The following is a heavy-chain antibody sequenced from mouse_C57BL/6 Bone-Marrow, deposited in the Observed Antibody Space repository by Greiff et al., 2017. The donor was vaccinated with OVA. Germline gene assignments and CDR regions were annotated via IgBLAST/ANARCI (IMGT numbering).Heavy chain of an antibody. CDR3: ARDSSGRYWYFDV. CDR2: ILPSIGRT. Sequence: QFQLPPSGSELRSPGSSVKLSCKDFDSEVFPIAYMSWVRQKPGHGFEWIGGILPSIGRTIYGGKFEDKATLDEDTLSNTAYLERNSLTSEDSAIYYCARDSSGRYWYFDVWGTGTPVTVSS. J-gene: IGHJ1*03. D-gene: IGHD3-2*02. V-gene: IGHV15-2*01. CDR1: DSEVFPIAY.